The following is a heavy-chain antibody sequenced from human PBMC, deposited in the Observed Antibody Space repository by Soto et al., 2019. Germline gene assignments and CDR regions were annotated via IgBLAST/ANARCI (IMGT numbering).Heavy chain of an antibody. J-gene: IGHJ2*01. Sequence: GGSLRLSCAASGFTFSDYYMSWIRQAPGKGLEWVSYISSSSSYTNYADSVKGRFTISRDNAKNSLYLQMNSLRAEDTAVYYYARPRGEGYCSSTSCSTGWYFDLWGRGTLVTVSS. CDR2: ISSSSSYT. CDR3: ARPRGEGYCSSTSCSTGWYFDL. V-gene: IGHV3-11*06. D-gene: IGHD2-2*01. CDR1: GFTFSDYY.